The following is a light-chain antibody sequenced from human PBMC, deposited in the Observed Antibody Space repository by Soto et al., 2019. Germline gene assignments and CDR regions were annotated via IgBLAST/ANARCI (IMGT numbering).Light chain of an antibody. CDR3: AAWDDSLIGVV. Sequence: QSVLTQPPSASGTPGETVTISCSGTSSNLAGYTVNWYHQVPGAAPKVLIYSNNQRPSGVPDRISGSKSGTSASLAISGLQSEDEGDYYCAAWDDSLIGVVFGGGTKVTVL. V-gene: IGLV1-44*01. CDR2: SNN. CDR1: SSNLAGYT. J-gene: IGLJ2*01.